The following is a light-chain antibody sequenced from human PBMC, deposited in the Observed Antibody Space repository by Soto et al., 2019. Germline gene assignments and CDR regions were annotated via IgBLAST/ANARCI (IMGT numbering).Light chain of an antibody. CDR2: EGS. J-gene: IGLJ1*01. CDR1: SSDVGIYNL. Sequence: QSALPQPASGSGSPGQSITISCTGTSSDVGIYNLVTWYQQHPAKAPKVMIYEGSKRPSGVSNRFSGSKSGNTASLTISGIKAEVEADYYCCSYAGSSTYYVFGIGTKLTVL. V-gene: IGLV2-23*01. CDR3: CSYAGSSTYYV.